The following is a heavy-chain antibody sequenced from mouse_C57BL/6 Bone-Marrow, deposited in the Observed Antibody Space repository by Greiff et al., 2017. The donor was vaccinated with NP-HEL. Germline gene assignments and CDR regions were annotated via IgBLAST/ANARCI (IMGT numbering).Heavy chain of an antibody. CDR2: ISNGGGST. CDR3: ARPRYPGYFDV. J-gene: IGHJ1*03. V-gene: IGHV5-12*01. CDR1: GFTFSDYY. Sequence: EVQGVESGGGLVQPGGSLKLSCAASGFTFSDYYMYWVRQTPEKRLEWVAYISNGGGSTYYPDTVKGRFTISRDNAKNTLYLQMSRLKSEDTAMYYCARPRYPGYFDVWGTGTTVTVSS. D-gene: IGHD2-14*01.